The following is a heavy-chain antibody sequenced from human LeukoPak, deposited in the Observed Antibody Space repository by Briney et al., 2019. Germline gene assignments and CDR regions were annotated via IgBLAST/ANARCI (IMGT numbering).Heavy chain of an antibody. D-gene: IGHD3-16*01. CDR2: IHTSGTT. CDR1: SGSMYNYY. CDR3: AIGDYYDGGGRTWFDP. Sequence: LETLSLTCSVSSGSMYNYYWSFIRQAAGKGLEWIGRIHTSGTTYYNPSLTSRVILSIDTSMNQFSLRLTSVTAADTAVYYCAIGDYYDGGGRTWFDPWGQGTLGTVSP. J-gene: IGHJ5*02. V-gene: IGHV4-4*07.